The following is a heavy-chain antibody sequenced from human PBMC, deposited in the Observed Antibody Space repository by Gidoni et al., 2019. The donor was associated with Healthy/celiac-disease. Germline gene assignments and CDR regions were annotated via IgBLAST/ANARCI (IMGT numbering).Heavy chain of an antibody. V-gene: IGHV1-24*01. Sequence: QVQLVQSGAEVKKPGASVKVSCKVSGYTLTELSMHWVRQGPGKGLEWMGGFDPEDGETIYAQKFQGRVTMTEDTSTDTAYMELSSLRSEDTAVYYCATVESCSGGSCYATNYYYYYGMDVWGQGTTVTVSS. CDR3: ATVESCSGGSCYATNYYYYYGMDV. CDR2: FDPEDGET. J-gene: IGHJ6*02. CDR1: GYTLTELS. D-gene: IGHD2-15*01.